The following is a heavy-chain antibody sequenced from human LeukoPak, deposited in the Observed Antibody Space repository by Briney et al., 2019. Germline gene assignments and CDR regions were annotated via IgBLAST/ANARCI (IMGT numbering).Heavy chain of an antibody. CDR3: TTDTAMSRGAIDY. Sequence: GGSLRLSCAASGFTFSDYYMSWIRQAPGKGLEWVGRIKSKADGGTTDYAAPVKGRFTISRDDSKNTLYLQMNSLKTEDTAVYYCTTDTAMSRGAIDYWGQGTLVTVSS. CDR2: IKSKADGGTT. J-gene: IGHJ4*02. CDR1: GFTFSDYY. V-gene: IGHV3-15*01. D-gene: IGHD5-18*01.